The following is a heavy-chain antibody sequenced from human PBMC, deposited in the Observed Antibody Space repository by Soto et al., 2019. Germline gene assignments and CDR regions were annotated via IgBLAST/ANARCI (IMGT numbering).Heavy chain of an antibody. J-gene: IGHJ3*02. CDR3: AKDLPPYSYGLGDAFDI. Sequence: QVQLVESGGGVVQPGRSLRLSCAASGFTFSSYGMHWVRQAPGKGLEWVAVISYDGSNKYYADSVKGRFTISRDNSXNXXYLQMNSLRAEDTAVYYCAKDLPPYSYGLGDAFDIWGQGTMVTVSS. CDR2: ISYDGSNK. CDR1: GFTFSSYG. D-gene: IGHD5-18*01. V-gene: IGHV3-30*18.